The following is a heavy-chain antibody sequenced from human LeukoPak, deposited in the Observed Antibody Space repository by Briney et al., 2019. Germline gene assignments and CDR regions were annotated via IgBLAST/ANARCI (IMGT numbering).Heavy chain of an antibody. Sequence: PGGSLRLSCAASGFIFSDYYMSWIRQAPGKGLEWVSYISSSGSTIYYADPVKGRFTISMDNAKNSLYLQMNSLRAEDTAVYYCARIHLYCSGGSCLKGGFDPWGKGTLVTVSS. V-gene: IGHV3-11*04. CDR2: ISSSGSTI. J-gene: IGHJ5*02. D-gene: IGHD2-15*01. CDR3: ARIHLYCSGGSCLKGGFDP. CDR1: GFIFSDYY.